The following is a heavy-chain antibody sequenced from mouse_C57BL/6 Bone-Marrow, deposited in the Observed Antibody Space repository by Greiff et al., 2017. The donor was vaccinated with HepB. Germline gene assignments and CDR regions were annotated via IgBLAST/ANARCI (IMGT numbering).Heavy chain of an antibody. CDR3: ARYYSKKGYFDV. CDR1: GYTFTSYW. J-gene: IGHJ1*03. Sequence: QVQLQQPGAELVRPGTSVKLSCKASGYTFTSYWMHWVKQRPGQGLEWIGVIDPSDSYTNYNQKFKGKATLTVDTFSSTAYMQLSSLTSEDSAVYYCARYYSKKGYFDVWGTGTTVTVSS. CDR2: IDPSDSYT. V-gene: IGHV1-59*01. D-gene: IGHD2-5*01.